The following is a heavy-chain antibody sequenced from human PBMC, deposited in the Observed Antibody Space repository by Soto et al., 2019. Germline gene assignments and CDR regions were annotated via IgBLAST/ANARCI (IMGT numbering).Heavy chain of an antibody. Sequence: TLSLTCTVSGGSVSSGSYYWSWIRQPPGKGLEWIGYIYYSGSTNYNPSLKSRVTISVDTSKNQFSLKLSSVTAADTAVYYCARTNYDIVVVVAADYYYYYMDVWGKGTTVTVSS. CDR3: ARTNYDIVVVVAADYYYYYMDV. CDR2: IYYSGST. J-gene: IGHJ6*03. CDR1: GGSVSSGSYY. D-gene: IGHD2-15*01. V-gene: IGHV4-61*01.